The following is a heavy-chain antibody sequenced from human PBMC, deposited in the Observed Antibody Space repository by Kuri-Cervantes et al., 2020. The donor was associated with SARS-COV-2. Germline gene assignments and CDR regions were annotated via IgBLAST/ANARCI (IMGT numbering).Heavy chain of an antibody. CDR2: ISGSGGST. J-gene: IGHJ4*02. Sequence: ETLSLTCAASGFTFSSYAMSWVRQAPGKGLEWVSAISGSGGSTYYADSVRGRFTISRDNSKNTLYLQMSSLRAEDTAVYYCVKVENVRYYRHWGQGALVTVSS. CDR1: GFTFSSYA. V-gene: IGHV3-23*01. D-gene: IGHD2-15*01. CDR3: VKVENVRYYRH.